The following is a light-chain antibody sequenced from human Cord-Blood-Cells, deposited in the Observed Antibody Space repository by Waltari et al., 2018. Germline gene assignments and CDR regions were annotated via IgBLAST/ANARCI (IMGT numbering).Light chain of an antibody. CDR2: AAS. Sequence: DIQMTQSPSSRSASVGDRVTITCRASQSISSYLNWYQQKPGKAPKLLIYAASSLQSGVPSRFSGSGSGTDFTLTISSLQPEDFATYYCQQSYSTPFGGGTKVEIK. J-gene: IGKJ4*01. CDR1: QSISSY. V-gene: IGKV1-39*01. CDR3: QQSYSTP.